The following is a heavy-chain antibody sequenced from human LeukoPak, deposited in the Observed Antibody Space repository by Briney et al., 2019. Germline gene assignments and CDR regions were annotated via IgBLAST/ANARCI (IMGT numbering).Heavy chain of an antibody. CDR2: ISTYNGDT. V-gene: IGHV1-18*01. CDR3: ARRGSVETPMSNWEWWY. J-gene: IGHJ4*02. Sequence: ASVKVSCRASGYTFTTYGISWPRQAPGQGPEWMGWISTYNGDTNYAQKFQGRVTLTIDTSTSTVYMELRSLRSDDTAVYYCARRGSVETPMSNWEWWYWGQGTLVTVSS. D-gene: IGHD5-18*01. CDR1: GYTFTTYG.